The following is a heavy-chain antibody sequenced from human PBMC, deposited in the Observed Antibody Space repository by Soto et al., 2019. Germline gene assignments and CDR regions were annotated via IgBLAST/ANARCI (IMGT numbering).Heavy chain of an antibody. CDR3: ARSGDYVAFDS. Sequence: QVQLQESGPGLVKPSQTLSLTCTVSGDSFSSGDYKWSWIRQPPGKGLEWIGYTYYSGYTYNNPSXKXXLTMSVDTSKNQFSLKLSSVTAADTAVYYCARSGDYVAFDSWGQGTLVTVS. CDR2: TYYSGYT. D-gene: IGHD4-17*01. V-gene: IGHV4-30-4*01. J-gene: IGHJ4*02. CDR1: GDSFSSGDYK.